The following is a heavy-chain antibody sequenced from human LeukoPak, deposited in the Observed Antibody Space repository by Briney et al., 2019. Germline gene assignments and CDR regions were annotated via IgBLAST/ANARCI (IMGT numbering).Heavy chain of an antibody. CDR1: GGSFSGYY. D-gene: IGHD5-12*01. Sequence: SETLSLTCAVYGGSFSGYYWSWIRQPPGKGLEWIGEINHSGSTNYNPSLKSRVTISVDTSKNQFSLKLNSVTAADTAVYYCARGLKWLGDAFDIWGQGTMVTVSS. CDR3: ARGLKWLGDAFDI. J-gene: IGHJ3*02. CDR2: INHSGST. V-gene: IGHV4-34*01.